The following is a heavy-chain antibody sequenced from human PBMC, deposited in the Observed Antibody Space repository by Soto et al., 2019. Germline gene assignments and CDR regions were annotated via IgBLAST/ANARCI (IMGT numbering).Heavy chain of an antibody. V-gene: IGHV4-59*01. J-gene: IGHJ4*02. CDR1: GCSISSYY. CDR2: IYYSGST. D-gene: IGHD6-13*01. CDR3: ARDIALDY. Sequence: PSETLSLTCTFSGCSISSYYWSWIRQPPGKGLEWIGYIYYSGSTNYNPSLKSRVTISVDTSKNQFSLKLSSVTAADTAVYYCARDIALDYWGQGTLVTVSS.